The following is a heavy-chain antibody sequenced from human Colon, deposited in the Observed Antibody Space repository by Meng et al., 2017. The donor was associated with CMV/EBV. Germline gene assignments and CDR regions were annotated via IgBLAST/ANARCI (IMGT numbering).Heavy chain of an antibody. D-gene: IGHD2-2*01. CDR1: GGSLSGYY. Sequence: SDTLSLTCGVYGGSLSGYYWSWIRQPPGKGLEWSGESKESGSTNYNPSLKSRVTISVDTSKNQFSLKLTSVTAADTAVYFCAQIVPAATGAYYFDHWGQGTLVTVSS. CDR2: SKESGST. V-gene: IGHV4-34*01. J-gene: IGHJ4*02. CDR3: AQIVPAATGAYYFDH.